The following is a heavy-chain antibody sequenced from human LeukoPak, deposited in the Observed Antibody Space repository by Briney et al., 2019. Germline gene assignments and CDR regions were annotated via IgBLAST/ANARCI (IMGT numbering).Heavy chain of an antibody. D-gene: IGHD4-23*01. V-gene: IGHV1-69*04. Sequence: SVKVSXKASGGTFSSYTISWVRQAPGQGLEWMGRIIPILGIANYAQKFQGRVTITADKSASTAYMELSSLRSEDTAVYYCAGEIYGGKAGYPWGQGTLVTVSS. CDR1: GGTFSSYT. CDR2: IIPILGIA. J-gene: IGHJ5*02. CDR3: AGEIYGGKAGYP.